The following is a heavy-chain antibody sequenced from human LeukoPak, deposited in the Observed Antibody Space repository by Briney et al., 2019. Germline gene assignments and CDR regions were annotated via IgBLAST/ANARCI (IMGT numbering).Heavy chain of an antibody. D-gene: IGHD3-3*01. Sequence: SETLSLTCTVSGGSISSSSYYWGWIRQPPGKGLEWIGSIYYSGSTYYNPSLKSRVTISVDTSKNQFSLKLSSATAADTAVYYCARHRAVFGVVIPPFHYWGQGTLVTVSS. V-gene: IGHV4-39*01. J-gene: IGHJ4*02. CDR1: GGSISSSSYY. CDR3: ARHRAVFGVVIPPFHY. CDR2: IYYSGST.